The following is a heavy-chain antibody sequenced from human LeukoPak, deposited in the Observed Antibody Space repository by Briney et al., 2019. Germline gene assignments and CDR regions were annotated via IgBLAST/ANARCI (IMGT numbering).Heavy chain of an antibody. CDR2: INPNSGGT. CDR3: ARGEQQLVLYYYMDV. D-gene: IGHD6-13*01. J-gene: IGHJ6*03. V-gene: IGHV1-2*02. Sequence: ASVKVSCKASGYTFTGYYIHWVRQAPGQGLEWMGWINPNSGGTNYAQKFQGRVTMTRDTSISTAYMELSRLRSDDTAVYYCARGEQQLVLYYYMDVWGKGTTVTVSS. CDR1: GYTFTGYY.